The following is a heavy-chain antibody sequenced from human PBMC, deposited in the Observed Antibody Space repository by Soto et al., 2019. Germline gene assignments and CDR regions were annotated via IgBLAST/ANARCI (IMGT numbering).Heavy chain of an antibody. Sequence: ASVKVSCKASGYTFTTYDISWVRQAPGQGLEWMGRISTYNGNTNYPQSLQGRLTMTTDTSTTTAYMELRSLRSDDTAVYYCAKGAPKYCIGTSCHQTSLDYYGMDVWGQGTTVTVSS. J-gene: IGHJ6*02. V-gene: IGHV1-18*01. CDR2: ISTYNGNT. CDR1: GYTFTTYD. D-gene: IGHD2-2*01. CDR3: AKGAPKYCIGTSCHQTSLDYYGMDV.